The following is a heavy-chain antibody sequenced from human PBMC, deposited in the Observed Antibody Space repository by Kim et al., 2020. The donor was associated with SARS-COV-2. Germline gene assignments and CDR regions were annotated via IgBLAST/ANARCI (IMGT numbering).Heavy chain of an antibody. CDR1: GGSFSGYY. J-gene: IGHJ6*02. Sequence: SETLSLTCAVYGGSFSGYYWSWIRQPPGKGLEWIGEINHSGSTNYNPSLKSRVTISVDTSKNQFSLKLSSVTAADTAVYYCARGRLGSSSWYGMDVWGQG. D-gene: IGHD6-13*01. V-gene: IGHV4-34*01. CDR3: ARGRLGSSSWYGMDV. CDR2: INHSGST.